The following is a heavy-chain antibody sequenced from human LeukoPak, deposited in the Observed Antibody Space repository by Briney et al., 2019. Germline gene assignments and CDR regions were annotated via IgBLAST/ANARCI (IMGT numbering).Heavy chain of an antibody. CDR3: ARDRGNWFDP. Sequence: ASVKVSCKASGYTFTNYEINWVRQGTGQGLEWLGWMNPSSGNTGYAQKFQGRVTMTRDTSISTAYMELSSLRAEDTAVYYCARDRGNWFDPWGQGTLVTVSS. J-gene: IGHJ5*02. CDR1: GYTFTNYE. D-gene: IGHD3-16*01. CDR2: MNPSSGNT. V-gene: IGHV1-8*01.